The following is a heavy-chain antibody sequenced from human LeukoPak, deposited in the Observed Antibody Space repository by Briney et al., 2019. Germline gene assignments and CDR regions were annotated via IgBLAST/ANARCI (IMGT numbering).Heavy chain of an antibody. CDR3: TTYDNSAYYSDY. V-gene: IGHV3-15*01. Sequence: GGSLRLSCAASGFTFSNAWMSWVRQAPGKGLKWVGRIKRKTDGGTIEYTAPVKGRFTISRDDSENTPYLQVNSLKAEDTAVYYCTTYDNSAYYSDYWGQGTLVTVSS. CDR2: IKRKTDGGTI. CDR1: GFTFSNAW. J-gene: IGHJ4*02. D-gene: IGHD3-22*01.